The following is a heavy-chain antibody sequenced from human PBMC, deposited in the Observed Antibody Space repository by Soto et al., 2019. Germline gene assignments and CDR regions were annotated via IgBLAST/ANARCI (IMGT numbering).Heavy chain of an antibody. CDR2: INPNGGST. J-gene: IGHJ5*01. Sequence: ASVKISCKAPEDTFTSYYINWVRQAPGQGLEWMGIINPNGGSTRYAQKFQGRVTFNRDTPASTVYLELRSLRSDDTAFYYCARSSGGVFGIIIEGYNWFGCWGKGTLVTVS. CDR3: ARSSGGVFGIIIEGYNWFGC. V-gene: IGHV1-46*01. CDR1: EDTFTSYY. D-gene: IGHD1-26*01.